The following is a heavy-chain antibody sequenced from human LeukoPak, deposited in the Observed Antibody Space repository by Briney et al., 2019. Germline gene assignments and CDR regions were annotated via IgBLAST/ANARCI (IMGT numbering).Heavy chain of an antibody. CDR2: MNSDGSIT. Sequence: PGGSLRLSCAASGFTFSSSWMHWVRQAPGKGVVWVSRMNSDGSITNYADSVKGRFTISRDNAKNTLYLQMNSLRVEDTAVYYCIRALIGATDYWGQGTLVTVSS. D-gene: IGHD1-26*01. J-gene: IGHJ4*02. CDR3: IRALIGATDY. CDR1: GFTFSSSW. V-gene: IGHV3-74*01.